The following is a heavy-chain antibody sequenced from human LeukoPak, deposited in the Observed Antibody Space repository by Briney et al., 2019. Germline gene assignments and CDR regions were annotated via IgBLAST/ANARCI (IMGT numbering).Heavy chain of an antibody. Sequence: GGSLRLSCAASGFTFSDYYMSWIRQAPGKGLEWVSYISSSSSYTNYADSVEGRFTISRDNAKNSLYLQMNSLRAEDTAVYYCARHTATLVGYYYYGMDVWGKGTTVTVSS. V-gene: IGHV3-11*06. CDR1: GFTFSDYY. CDR2: ISSSSSYT. J-gene: IGHJ6*04. D-gene: IGHD5-18*01. CDR3: ARHTATLVGYYYYGMDV.